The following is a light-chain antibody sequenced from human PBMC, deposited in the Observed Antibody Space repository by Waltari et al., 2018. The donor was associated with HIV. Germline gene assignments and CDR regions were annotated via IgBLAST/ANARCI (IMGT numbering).Light chain of an antibody. CDR2: KDS. Sequence: SYELTQPPSVSVSPGQTARITCSGDALPKQYAYWYQKKPGQAPVRVIYKDSERPSGIPERFSGSSSGTTVTLTISGVQAEDEADYYCQSADSSDTYSWVFGGGTKLTVL. CDR1: ALPKQY. CDR3: QSADSSDTYSWV. J-gene: IGLJ3*02. V-gene: IGLV3-25*03.